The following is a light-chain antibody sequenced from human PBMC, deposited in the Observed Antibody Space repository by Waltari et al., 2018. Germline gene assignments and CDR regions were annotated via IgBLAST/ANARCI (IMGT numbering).Light chain of an antibody. J-gene: IGKJ1*01. Sequence: DIQMTQSPSSLSASVRDRVTITCQASQDISKYLSWYQQKPGKAPKLLIYGASNLETGVPSRFSGSGSRTDFTFTISSLQPEDVATYYCQQYDNLPVTFCQGTKVEIK. CDR3: QQYDNLPVT. CDR1: QDISKY. V-gene: IGKV1-33*01. CDR2: GAS.